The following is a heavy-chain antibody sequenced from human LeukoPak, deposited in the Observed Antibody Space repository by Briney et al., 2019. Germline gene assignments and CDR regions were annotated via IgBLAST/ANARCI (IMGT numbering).Heavy chain of an antibody. Sequence: GESLKISCKGSGCNFTSYWIGWVRQMPGKGLEWMGIIYPGDSDTRYSPSFQGQVTISADKSISTAYLQWSSLKASDTAMYYCARRPPGYSSGWYYFDYWGQGTLVTVSS. J-gene: IGHJ4*02. V-gene: IGHV5-51*01. CDR3: ARRPPGYSSGWYYFDY. CDR2: IYPGDSDT. CDR1: GCNFTSYW. D-gene: IGHD6-19*01.